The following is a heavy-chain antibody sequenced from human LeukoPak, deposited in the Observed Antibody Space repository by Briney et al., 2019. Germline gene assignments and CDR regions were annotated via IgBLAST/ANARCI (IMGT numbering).Heavy chain of an antibody. CDR3: ARGYSSSLTEPIDY. CDR1: GFTVSSNY. D-gene: IGHD6-13*01. V-gene: IGHV3-53*04. CDR2: IYSGGST. Sequence: GGSLRLSCAASGFTVSSNYMSWVRQAPGKGLEWVSVIYSGGSTYYADSVKGRFTISRHNSKNTLYLQMNSLRAEDTAVYYCARGYSSSLTEPIDYWGQGTPVTVSS. J-gene: IGHJ4*02.